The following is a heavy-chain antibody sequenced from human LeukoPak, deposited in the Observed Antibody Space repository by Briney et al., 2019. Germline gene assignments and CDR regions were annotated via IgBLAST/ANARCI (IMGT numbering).Heavy chain of an antibody. J-gene: IGHJ4*02. CDR3: ARDPNGNLHFDY. D-gene: IGHD2-8*01. V-gene: IGHV1-46*01. Sequence: ASVKVSCKASGYTFTSYYMHWVRQAPGQGLEWMGIINPSGGSTSYAQKFQGRVTMTRDTSTSIVYMELSSLRSEDTAVYYCARDPNGNLHFDYWGQGTLVTVSS. CDR2: INPSGGST. CDR1: GYTFTSYY.